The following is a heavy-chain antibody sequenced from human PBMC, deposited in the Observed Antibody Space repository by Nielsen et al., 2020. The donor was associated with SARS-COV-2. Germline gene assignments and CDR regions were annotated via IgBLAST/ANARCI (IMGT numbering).Heavy chain of an antibody. CDR2: ISSSSSTI. V-gene: IGHV3-48*01. Sequence: WVRQAPGKGLEWVSYISSSSSTIYYADSVKGRFTISRDNSKNTLYLQMNSLRAEDTAVYYCAKGYSPDYWGQGTLVTVSS. D-gene: IGHD6-13*01. J-gene: IGHJ4*02. CDR3: AKGYSPDY.